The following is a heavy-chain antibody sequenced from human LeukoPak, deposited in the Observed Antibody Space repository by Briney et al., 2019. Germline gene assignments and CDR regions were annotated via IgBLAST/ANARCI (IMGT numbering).Heavy chain of an antibody. CDR1: GYTFTGYY. CDR2: INPSGSST. D-gene: IGHD4-23*01. CDR3: ARDPFRDYGGNSG. J-gene: IGHJ4*02. V-gene: IGHV1-46*01. Sequence: ASVKVSCKASGYTFTGYYIHWVRQAPGQGLEWMGIINPSGSSTSYAQKFQGRVTMTRDTSTSTVYMELSSLRSEDTAVYYCARDPFRDYGGNSGWGQGTLVTVSS.